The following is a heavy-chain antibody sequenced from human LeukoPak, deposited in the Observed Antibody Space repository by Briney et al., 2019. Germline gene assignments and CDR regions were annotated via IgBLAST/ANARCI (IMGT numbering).Heavy chain of an antibody. CDR2: SIPIFGTA. Sequence: GASVKVSCKASGGTFSSYAISWVRQAPGQGLEGMGGSIPIFGTANYAQKFQGRVTLPADQPTSPAYMELSSLRSADTAVYYCARDLGNDFWSGYLYYNGMDVWGQGTTVTVSS. D-gene: IGHD3-3*01. V-gene: IGHV1-69*13. J-gene: IGHJ6*02. CDR3: ARDLGNDFWSGYLYYNGMDV. CDR1: GGTFSSYA.